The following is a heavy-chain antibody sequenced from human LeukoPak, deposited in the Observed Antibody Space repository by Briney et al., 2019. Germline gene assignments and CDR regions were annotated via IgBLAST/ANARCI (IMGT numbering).Heavy chain of an antibody. V-gene: IGHV4-39*07. CDR3: AAGIAAAGS. Sequence: SETLSLTCTVSGGSISSSSYYWGWIRQPPGKGLEWIGSIYYSGSTYYNPSLKSRVTISVDTSKNQFSLKLSSVTAADTAVYYCAAGIAAAGSWGQGTTVTVSS. J-gene: IGHJ6*02. D-gene: IGHD6-13*01. CDR1: GGSISSSSYY. CDR2: IYYSGST.